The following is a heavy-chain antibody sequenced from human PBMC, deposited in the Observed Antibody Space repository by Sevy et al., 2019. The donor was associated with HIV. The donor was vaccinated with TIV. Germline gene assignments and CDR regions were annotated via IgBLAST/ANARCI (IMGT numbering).Heavy chain of an antibody. Sequence: ASVKVSCKASGGTFSSYAISWVRQAPGQGLEWMGGIIPIFGTANYAQKFQGRVTITADESTSTAYMDLSSLRSEDTAVYYCARVTTMVRGVIMELRYYGMDVWGQGTTVTVSS. J-gene: IGHJ6*02. D-gene: IGHD3-10*01. CDR3: ARVTTMVRGVIMELRYYGMDV. CDR2: IIPIFGTA. V-gene: IGHV1-69*13. CDR1: GGTFSSYA.